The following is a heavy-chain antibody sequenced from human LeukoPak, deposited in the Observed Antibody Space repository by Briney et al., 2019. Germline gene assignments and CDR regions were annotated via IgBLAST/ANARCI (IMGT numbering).Heavy chain of an antibody. J-gene: IGHJ4*02. D-gene: IGHD2-2*01. Sequence: GGSLRLSCAASGFTFSSYGMHWVRHAPGKGLEWVAVISYDGSNKYYADSVKGRFTISRDNSKNTLYLQMNSLRAEDTAVYYCAKAYCSRTNCYFDYWGQGTLVTVSS. CDR3: AKAYCSRTNCYFDY. V-gene: IGHV3-30*18. CDR2: ISYDGSNK. CDR1: GFTFSSYG.